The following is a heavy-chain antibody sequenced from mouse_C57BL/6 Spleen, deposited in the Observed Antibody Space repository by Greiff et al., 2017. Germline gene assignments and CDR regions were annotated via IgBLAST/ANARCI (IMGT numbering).Heavy chain of an antibody. Sequence: EVQLVESGGGLVQPGGSMKLSCVASGFTFSNYWMNWVRQSPEKGLEWVAQIRLKSDNYATHYAESVQGRFTISRDDSKSSVYLQMNNLRAEDTGIYYCTCYYGTYWYFDVWGTGTTVTVSS. CDR2: IRLKSDNYAT. J-gene: IGHJ1*03. D-gene: IGHD1-1*01. CDR3: TCYYGTYWYFDV. CDR1: GFTFSNYW. V-gene: IGHV6-3*01.